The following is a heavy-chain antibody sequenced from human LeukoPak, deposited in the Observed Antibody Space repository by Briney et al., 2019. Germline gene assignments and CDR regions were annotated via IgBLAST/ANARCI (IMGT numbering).Heavy chain of an antibody. D-gene: IGHD4-17*01. V-gene: IGHV3-30*03. CDR2: ISYDGSNK. Sequence: QPGRSLRLSCAASGFTFSSYGMHWVRQAPGKGLEWVAVISYDGSNKYYADSVKGRFTISRDNSKNTLYLQMNSLRAEDTAVYYCARDLNYGVTNFDYWGQGTLVTVSS. CDR3: ARDLNYGVTNFDY. CDR1: GFTFSSYG. J-gene: IGHJ4*02.